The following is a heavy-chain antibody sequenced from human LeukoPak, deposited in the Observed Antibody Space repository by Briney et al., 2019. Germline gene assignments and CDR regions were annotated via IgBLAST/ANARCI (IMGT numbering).Heavy chain of an antibody. CDR3: ASCSSWRGYFDY. J-gene: IGHJ4*02. CDR2: ISSSGSTI. V-gene: IGHV3-48*03. CDR1: GFIFSSYE. Sequence: GGSLRLSCAASGFIFSSYEMNWVRQAPGKGLEWVSYISSSGSTIYYADSVKGRFTISRDNAKNSLYLQMNSLRAEDTAVYYCASCSSWRGYFDYWGQGTLVTVSS. D-gene: IGHD6-13*01.